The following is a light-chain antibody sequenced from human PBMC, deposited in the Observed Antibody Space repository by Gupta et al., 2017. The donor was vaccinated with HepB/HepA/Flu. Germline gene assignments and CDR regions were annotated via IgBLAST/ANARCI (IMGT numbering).Light chain of an antibody. Sequence: SSELTQDPAVSVALGQTVRITCQGDSLRSYYASWYQQKPGQAPVLVIYGKNNRPSGIPDRFSGSSSGNTASLTIPGAQAEDEADYYCNSRDSSGNHFYVFGTGTKVTVL. CDR3: NSRDSSGNHFYV. V-gene: IGLV3-19*01. CDR1: SLRSYY. CDR2: GKN. J-gene: IGLJ1*01.